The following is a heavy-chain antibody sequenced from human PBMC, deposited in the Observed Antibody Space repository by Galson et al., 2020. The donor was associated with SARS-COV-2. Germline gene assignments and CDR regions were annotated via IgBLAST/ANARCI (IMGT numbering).Heavy chain of an antibody. J-gene: IGHJ6*02. D-gene: IGHD6-19*01. Sequence: GESLKISCKASGYIFTSYYMHWVRQAPGQGLEWMGIINPSDGGTAYAQKFQGRLTMTGDTSTSTVYMELSSLRSEDTAVYYCARDPSVAGFLPKYYYFGMDVWGQGTTVTVSS. V-gene: IGHV1-46*01. CDR2: INPSDGGT. CDR1: GYIFTSYY. CDR3: ARDPSVAGFLPKYYYFGMDV.